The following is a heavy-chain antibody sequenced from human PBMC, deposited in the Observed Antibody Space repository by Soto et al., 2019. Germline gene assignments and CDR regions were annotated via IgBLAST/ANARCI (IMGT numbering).Heavy chain of an antibody. Sequence: AGPTLVNPTQTLTLTCSFSGFSLSAYGVRVIWFRQPPGETLEWLALIHWNDDKRYSPYLKSRLTITKDTSKNQVVLTLTNLDPLDTGTYCWPHTKDSRGCLTAWGKRIMVTVAS. CDR1: GFSLSAYGVR. D-gene: IGHD3-22*01. CDR2: IHWNDDK. V-gene: IGHV2-5*01. J-gene: IGHJ1*01. CDR3: PHTKDSRGCLTA.